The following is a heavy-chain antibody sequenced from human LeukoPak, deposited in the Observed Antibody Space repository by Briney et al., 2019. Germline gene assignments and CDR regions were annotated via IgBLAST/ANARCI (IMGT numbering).Heavy chain of an antibody. CDR3: ASVTIQLHFDY. Sequence: GGSLRLSCAASGFTFSSYWMSWVRQAPGKGLEWVANIKQDGSEKYYVDSVKGRFTISRDNAKNSLYLQMNSLRAEDTAVYYCASVTIQLHFDYWGQGTLVTVSS. V-gene: IGHV3-7*01. J-gene: IGHJ4*02. CDR2: IKQDGSEK. D-gene: IGHD5-18*01. CDR1: GFTFSSYW.